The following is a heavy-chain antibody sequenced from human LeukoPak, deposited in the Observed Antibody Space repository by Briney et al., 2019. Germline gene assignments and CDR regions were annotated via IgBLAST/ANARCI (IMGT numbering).Heavy chain of an antibody. V-gene: IGHV3-21*06. CDR1: GLTFSSYT. Sequence: GGSLRLSCAASGLTFSSYTMNWDRQAPGRGLEWVSSISSGSSYKYFADSVKGRFTISRDNAKNSLYLQMNSLRADDTAVYYCARVHELYRDYWGQGTLVTVSS. D-gene: IGHD2-8*01. CDR2: ISSGSSYK. CDR3: ARVHELYRDY. J-gene: IGHJ4*02.